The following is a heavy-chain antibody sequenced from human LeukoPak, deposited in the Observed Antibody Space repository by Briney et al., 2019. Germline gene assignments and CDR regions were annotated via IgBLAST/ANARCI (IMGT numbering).Heavy chain of an antibody. CDR2: INSDGTTT. D-gene: IGHD1-26*01. CDR1: GFTFSSYW. Sequence: GGSLRLSCAASGFTFSSYWMHWVRQAPGRGLVWVSRINSDGTTTTYADSVKGRFTVSRDNAKNTVYLQMNSLSAEDTAVYYCVRESKYSGSYHEDYWGQGTLVTVSS. CDR3: VRESKYSGSYHEDY. V-gene: IGHV3-74*01. J-gene: IGHJ4*02.